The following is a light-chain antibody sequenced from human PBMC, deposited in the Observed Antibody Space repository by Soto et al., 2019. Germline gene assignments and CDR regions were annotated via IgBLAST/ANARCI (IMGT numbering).Light chain of an antibody. CDR2: GNS. V-gene: IGLV1-40*01. CDR1: SSNIGAGYD. CDR3: QSYDSSLSAHV. J-gene: IGLJ1*01. Sequence: QSALTQPPSLSGAPGQRVTISCTGSSSNIGAGYDVHWYQQLPGTAPKLLIYGNSNRPSGVPDRFSGSKSGTSASLAITGLQAEDEADYYCQSYDSSLSAHVFGTGTKVTVL.